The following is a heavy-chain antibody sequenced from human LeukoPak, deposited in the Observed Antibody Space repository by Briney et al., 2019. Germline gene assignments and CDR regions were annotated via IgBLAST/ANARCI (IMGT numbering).Heavy chain of an antibody. D-gene: IGHD3-22*01. V-gene: IGHV3-7*04. CDR2: IKQDGSEK. CDR1: GFTFSSYW. J-gene: IGHJ4*02. Sequence: QSGGSLRLSCAASGFTFSSYWMSWVRQAPGKGLEWVANIKQDGSEKYYVDSVKGRFTISRDNAKNSLYLQMSSLRAEDTAVYYCARPIYYYDSSGYYGYWGQGTLVTVSS. CDR3: ARPIYYYDSSGYYGY.